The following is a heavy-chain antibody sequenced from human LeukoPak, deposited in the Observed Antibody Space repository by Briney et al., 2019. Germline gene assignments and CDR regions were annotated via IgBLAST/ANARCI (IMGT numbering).Heavy chain of an antibody. J-gene: IGHJ6*03. D-gene: IGHD5-18*01. CDR2: INPRGGST. Sequence: GASVKVSCKASGYTFTTYYMHWMRQAPGQGPEWMGIINPRGGSTDYARKFQGRITMTSDTSTSTAYMELRSLRSDDTAVYYCARERGYPPNYYYYNMDVWGKGTTVTISS. V-gene: IGHV1-46*01. CDR1: GYTFTTYY. CDR3: ARERGYPPNYYYYNMDV.